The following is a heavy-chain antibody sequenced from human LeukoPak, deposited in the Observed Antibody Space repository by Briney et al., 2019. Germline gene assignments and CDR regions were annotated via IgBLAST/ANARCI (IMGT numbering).Heavy chain of an antibody. V-gene: IGHV4-59*01. Sequence: PSETLSLTCTVSGGSISSYYWSWIRQPPGEGLEWIEYIYYSGSTNYNPSLKSRVTISVDTSKNQFSLKLSSVTAADTAVYYCASGYSYGPPGVFDYWGQGTLVTVSS. CDR1: GGSISSYY. D-gene: IGHD5-18*01. J-gene: IGHJ4*02. CDR3: ASGYSYGPPGVFDY. CDR2: IYYSGST.